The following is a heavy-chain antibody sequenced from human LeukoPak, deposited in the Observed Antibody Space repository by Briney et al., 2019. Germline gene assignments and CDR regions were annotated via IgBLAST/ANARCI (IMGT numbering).Heavy chain of an antibody. CDR1: GFTFTTFW. D-gene: IGHD2-15*01. V-gene: IGHV3-21*04. CDR3: ARDRCSGGGCYFYYMDV. CDR2: ISATNTDI. J-gene: IGHJ6*03. Sequence: KPGGSLRLSCATSGFTFTTFWMHWVRHAPGKGLEWVSYISATNTDIHYTDSVKGRFTISRDKAKNSLYLQMNSLSAEDTAVYYCARDRCSGGGCYFYYMDVWGKGTTVAISS.